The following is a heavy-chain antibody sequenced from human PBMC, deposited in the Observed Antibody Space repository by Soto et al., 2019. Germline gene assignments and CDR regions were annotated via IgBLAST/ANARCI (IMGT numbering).Heavy chain of an antibody. CDR1: GFTFSSFA. CDR2: ISYGGSNQ. D-gene: IGHD1-26*01. CDR3: ARVSGSFSRMYYFDC. Sequence: PGGSLRLSCAASGFTFSSFAVRWVRQSPGKGLEWVAGISYGGSNQYYADSVKGRFTISRDNSKNTLDLQMNSLRAEDTAVYYRARVSGSFSRMYYFDCWGQGTLVTVSS. J-gene: IGHJ4*02. V-gene: IGHV3-30-3*01.